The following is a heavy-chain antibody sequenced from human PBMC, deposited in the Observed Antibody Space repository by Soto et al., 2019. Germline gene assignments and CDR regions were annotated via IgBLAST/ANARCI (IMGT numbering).Heavy chain of an antibody. Sequence: GGSLRLSCAASGFTFSSYAMHWVRQAPGKGLEWVAVISYDGSNKYYADSVKGRFTISRDNSKNTLYLQMNSLRAEDTAVYYCARDGEQQLVFYYYYGMDVWGQGTTVTVSS. CDR2: ISYDGSNK. J-gene: IGHJ6*02. CDR1: GFTFSSYA. D-gene: IGHD6-13*01. CDR3: ARDGEQQLVFYYYYGMDV. V-gene: IGHV3-30-3*01.